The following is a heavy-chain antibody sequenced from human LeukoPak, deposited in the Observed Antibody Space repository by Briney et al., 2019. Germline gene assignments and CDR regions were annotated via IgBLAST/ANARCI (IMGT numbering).Heavy chain of an antibody. CDR1: GYTFTSNG. CDR2: IGADSANT. D-gene: IGHD5-12*01. CDR3: ARDLGGYDEPIDY. Sequence: ASVTVSCKTSGYTFTSNGISWVRQAPGQGLEWMGWIGADSANTKYAQKLQGRVTMTADTSTSTAYVELRRLRSDDTAVYYCARDLGGYDEPIDYWGQGTLVTVSS. J-gene: IGHJ4*02. V-gene: IGHV1-18*01.